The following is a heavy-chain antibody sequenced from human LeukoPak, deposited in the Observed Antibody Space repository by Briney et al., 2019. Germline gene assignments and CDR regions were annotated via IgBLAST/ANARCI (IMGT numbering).Heavy chain of an antibody. Sequence: SETLSLTCTVSGGSVSSGVYYWSWIRQLPGKGLEWIGYICYSGTTYYNPSLKSRVTISIDTSKNQFSLRLTSVTAADTAVYYCARDLTSWGQGTLVTVSS. CDR1: GGSVSSGVYY. CDR2: ICYSGTT. D-gene: IGHD3-9*01. CDR3: ARDLTS. J-gene: IGHJ5*02. V-gene: IGHV4-31*03.